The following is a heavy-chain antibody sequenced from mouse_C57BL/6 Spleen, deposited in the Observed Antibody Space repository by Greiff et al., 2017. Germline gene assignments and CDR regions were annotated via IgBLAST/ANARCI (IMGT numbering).Heavy chain of an antibody. Sequence: DVMLVESGGGLVQPGGSLKLSCAASGFTFSDYYMYWVRQTPEKRLEWVAYISNGGGSTYYPDTVKGRFTISRDNAKNTLYLQMSRLKSEDTAMYYCARRVNWGYFDVWGTGTTVTVSS. CDR3: ARRVNWGYFDV. D-gene: IGHD4-1*01. CDR2: ISNGGGST. J-gene: IGHJ1*03. CDR1: GFTFSDYY. V-gene: IGHV5-12*01.